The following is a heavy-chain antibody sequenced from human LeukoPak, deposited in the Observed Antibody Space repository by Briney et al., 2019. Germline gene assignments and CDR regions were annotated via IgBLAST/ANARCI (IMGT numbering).Heavy chain of an antibody. CDR1: DGSISSYS. CDR2: IYFSGNT. J-gene: IGHJ6*03. D-gene: IGHD2-15*01. CDR3: ARRYCSGGNCYADV. V-gene: IGHV4-59*08. Sequence: SETLSLTCTVSDGSISSYSWSWVRQPPGKGLEWIGYIYFSGNTNYNPSLKSRVTISVDTSKNQFSLKLSSVTAADTAVYYCARRYCSGGNCYADVWGKGITVTVSS.